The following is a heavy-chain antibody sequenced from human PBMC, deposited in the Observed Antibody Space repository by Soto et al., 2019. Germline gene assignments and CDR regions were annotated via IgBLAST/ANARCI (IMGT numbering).Heavy chain of an antibody. V-gene: IGHV1-2*02. D-gene: IGHD3-16*01. Sequence: QVQLVQSGAEVKKPGASVKVSCKASGYTFTGYYLHWIRQAPGQGLEWMGWMRPNSGGANYAQKFQGRVSITRDTSISTFYMELSRLRSDDTAVYYCARDPHEGVYDYWGQGTLVTVSS. CDR2: MRPNSGGA. CDR1: GYTFTGYY. CDR3: ARDPHEGVYDY. J-gene: IGHJ4*02.